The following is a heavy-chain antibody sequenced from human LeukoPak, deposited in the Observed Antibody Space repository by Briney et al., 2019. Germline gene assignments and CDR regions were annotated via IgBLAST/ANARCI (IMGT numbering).Heavy chain of an antibody. CDR1: GYTFPTYA. V-gene: IGHV1-3*01. J-gene: IGHJ5*02. Sequence: SVKVSCKASGYTFPTYAMHWLRQAPGQRLEGMGWINDGNDYTKYSQKFQGRVTITRDTSASTAYMELISLRSEDTSVYYCARDVWDNILTGSVFDPWGQGTLVTVSS. CDR3: ARDVWDNILTGSVFDP. D-gene: IGHD3-9*01. CDR2: INDGNDYT.